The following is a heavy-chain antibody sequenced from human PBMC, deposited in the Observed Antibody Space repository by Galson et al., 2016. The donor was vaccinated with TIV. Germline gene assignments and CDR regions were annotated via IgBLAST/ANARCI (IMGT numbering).Heavy chain of an antibody. Sequence: SLRLSCAASGFSFSSYGMHWVRQAPGKGLEWVAVILYDGTNKYYADSVKGRFTISRDNSKNTVSLHLNSLRVEDTAVYYCAKDPRILGDYLLAYFDYWGQGTLVSVSS. D-gene: IGHD4-17*01. CDR3: AKDPRILGDYLLAYFDY. CDR1: GFSFSSYG. V-gene: IGHV3-30*18. J-gene: IGHJ4*02. CDR2: ILYDGTNK.